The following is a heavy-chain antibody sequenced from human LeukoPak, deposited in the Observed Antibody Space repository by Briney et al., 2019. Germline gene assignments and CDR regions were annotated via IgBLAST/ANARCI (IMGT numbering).Heavy chain of an antibody. Sequence: PGGSLRLSCAASGFTFSSYSMNWVRQAPGKGLEWVSSISSSSSSYIYYADSVKGRFTVSRDNAKNSVYLQTNSLRAEDTAVYYCARDRSYVGFDYWGQGTLVTVSS. CDR2: ISSSSSSYI. CDR3: ARDRSYVGFDY. J-gene: IGHJ4*02. V-gene: IGHV3-21*01. CDR1: GFTFSSYS. D-gene: IGHD4-23*01.